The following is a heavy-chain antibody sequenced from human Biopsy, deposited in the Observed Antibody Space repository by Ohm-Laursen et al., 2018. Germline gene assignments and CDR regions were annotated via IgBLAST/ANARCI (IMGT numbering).Heavy chain of an antibody. CDR3: ARDRGYYSDRTVPGYFDL. Sequence: TLSLTCTVSGGSISSSTTYYWAWLRQPPGKGLQWIGYVYCTGSTDYNPSLQSRVTISVDTSKNHFSLRLRSVTPADTAIYYCARDRGYYSDRTVPGYFDLWGRGTLVTVSS. CDR1: GGSISSSTTYY. CDR2: VYCTGST. D-gene: IGHD3-22*01. J-gene: IGHJ2*01. V-gene: IGHV4-61*03.